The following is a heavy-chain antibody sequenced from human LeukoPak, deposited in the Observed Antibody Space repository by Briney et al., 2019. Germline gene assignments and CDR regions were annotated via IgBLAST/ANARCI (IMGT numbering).Heavy chain of an antibody. CDR3: ARIFRNVGGTYYSYTDV. V-gene: IGHV2-70*11. CDR1: VFSLSTSGMC. Sequence: SGPTLVNPTQTLTLTCIFSVFSLSTSGMCVSWIRQPPGKALEWLARIDWDDDKYYSTSLKARLTISKDTSKNQVVLTMTNMDPVDTAMYYCARIFRNVGGTYYSYTDVWGKGATVTVSS. J-gene: IGHJ6*03. D-gene: IGHD1-26*01. CDR2: IDWDDDK.